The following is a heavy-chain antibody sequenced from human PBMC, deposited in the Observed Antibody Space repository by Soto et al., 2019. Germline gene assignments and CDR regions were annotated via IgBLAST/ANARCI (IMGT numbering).Heavy chain of an antibody. CDR3: ANRAFGVLTRPLDY. CDR2: ISASGSTT. D-gene: IGHD3-3*01. V-gene: IGHV3-23*01. J-gene: IGHJ4*02. Sequence: GGSLRLSCIASGFTFSNCAMNWVRQAPGEGLEWVSVISASGSTTYYADSVRGRFTISRDNSKNTLYLQMNSLRAEDTAVYYCANRAFGVLTRPLDYWGQGTLVTVSS. CDR1: GFTFSNCA.